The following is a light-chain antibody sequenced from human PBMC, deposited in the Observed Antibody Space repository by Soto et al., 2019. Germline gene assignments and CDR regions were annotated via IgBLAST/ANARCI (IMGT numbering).Light chain of an antibody. Sequence: EIVLTQSPATLSVSPGERVTFSCRASQSVSTRLAWYQHKPGQAPRLLISGASAGATGIPPRFSGSGSGTDFNLTITSLQSEDFAVYYCQQYYHWPRTFGQGTKVDTK. CDR3: QQYYHWPRT. V-gene: IGKV3-15*01. CDR2: GAS. J-gene: IGKJ1*01. CDR1: QSVSTR.